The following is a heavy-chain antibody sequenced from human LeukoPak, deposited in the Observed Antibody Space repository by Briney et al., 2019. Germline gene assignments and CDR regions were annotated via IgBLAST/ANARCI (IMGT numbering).Heavy chain of an antibody. CDR1: GYRFTNYW. CDR3: ARGGGILIGYHRDY. V-gene: IGHV5-51*01. Sequence: GESLKISCKASGYRFTNYWIGWVRQVPGKGLEWMGIIFPGDSDTNYSPSFQGQVTISADKSISTAYLQWSSLKASDTAMYYCARGGGILIGYHRDYWGQGTLVTVSS. J-gene: IGHJ4*02. D-gene: IGHD3-9*01. CDR2: IFPGDSDT.